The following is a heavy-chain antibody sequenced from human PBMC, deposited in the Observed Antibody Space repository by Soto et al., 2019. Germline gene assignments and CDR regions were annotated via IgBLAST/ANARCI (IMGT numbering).Heavy chain of an antibody. V-gene: IGHV3-66*01. D-gene: IGHD1-1*01. CDR3: ARTLDPGPFDY. CDR2: IYSGGST. J-gene: IGHJ4*02. CDR1: GFTVSSNY. Sequence: GGSLRLSCAASGFTVSSNYMSWVRQAPGKGLEWVSVIYSGGSTYYADSVKGRFTISRDNSKNTLYPQMNSLRAEDTAVYYCARTLDPGPFDYWGQGTLVTVSS.